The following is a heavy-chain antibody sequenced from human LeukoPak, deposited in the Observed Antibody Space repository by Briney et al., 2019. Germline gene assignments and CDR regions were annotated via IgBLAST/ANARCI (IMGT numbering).Heavy chain of an antibody. V-gene: IGHV3-48*01. J-gene: IGHJ4*02. Sequence: GGSLRLSCAASGFTFSSYSMNWVRQAPGKGLEWVSYISSSSSTIYYADSVKGRFTISRDNSKNTVYLLMNSLRAEDTAVYYCAKENWAYNWKYDSSASGIKYWGQGTLVTVSS. CDR2: ISSSSSTI. D-gene: IGHD3-22*01. CDR1: GFTFSSYS. CDR3: AKENWAYNWKYDSSASGIKY.